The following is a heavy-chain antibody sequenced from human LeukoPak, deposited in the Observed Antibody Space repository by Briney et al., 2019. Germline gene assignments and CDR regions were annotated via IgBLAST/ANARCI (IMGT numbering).Heavy chain of an antibody. D-gene: IGHD5-18*01. CDR1: GFTFSDYY. CDR2: ISSSGNII. CDR3: ARATAADTAMIYFDY. J-gene: IGHJ4*02. V-gene: IGHV3-11*01. Sequence: GGSLRLSCAASGFTFSDYYMSWIRQAPGKGLEWVSYISSSGNIIYSADSVKGRFTISRDNAKNSLYLQINSLRAQDTAVYYCARATAADTAMIYFDYWGQGTLVTVSS.